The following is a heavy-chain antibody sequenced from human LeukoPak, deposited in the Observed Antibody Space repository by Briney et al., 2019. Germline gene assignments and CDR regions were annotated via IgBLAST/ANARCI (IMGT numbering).Heavy chain of an antibody. CDR2: IRYDGSNK. Sequence: PGGSLRLSCAASGFTFSNYGMHWVRQAPGKGLEWVAFIRYDGSNKYYADSVKGRFTISRDNSKNTLYLQMNSLRAEDTAVYYCAKDSHLDERIAVADHNWFDPWGQGTLVTVSS. V-gene: IGHV3-30*02. CDR1: GFTFSNYG. CDR3: AKDSHLDERIAVADHNWFDP. J-gene: IGHJ5*02. D-gene: IGHD6-19*01.